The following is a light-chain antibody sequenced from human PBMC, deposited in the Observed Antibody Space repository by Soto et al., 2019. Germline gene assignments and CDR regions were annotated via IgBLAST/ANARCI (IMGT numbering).Light chain of an antibody. J-gene: IGLJ3*02. Sequence: QSALTQPASVSGSPGQSITISCTGTSSDVGGYNYVSWYQQHPGNAPKLILYEVSNRPSGVSNRFSGSKSGNTASLTISGLQPEDEADYYCNSYTGSSTLMFGGGTKVTVL. CDR1: SSDVGGYNY. CDR3: NSYTGSSTLM. CDR2: EVS. V-gene: IGLV2-14*01.